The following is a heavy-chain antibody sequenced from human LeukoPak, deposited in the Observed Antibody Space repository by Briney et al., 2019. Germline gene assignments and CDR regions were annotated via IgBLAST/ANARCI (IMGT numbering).Heavy chain of an antibody. CDR1: GGSSSGYY. Sequence: SETLSLTCAVYGGSSSGYYWSWIRQPPGRGLEWIGEINHSGSTNYNPSLKSRVTISVDTSKNQFSLKLSSVTAAATAVYYCACRAARPAAWFDPWGQGTLVTVSS. D-gene: IGHD6-6*01. V-gene: IGHV4-34*01. CDR2: INHSGST. CDR3: ACRAARPAAWFDP. J-gene: IGHJ5*02.